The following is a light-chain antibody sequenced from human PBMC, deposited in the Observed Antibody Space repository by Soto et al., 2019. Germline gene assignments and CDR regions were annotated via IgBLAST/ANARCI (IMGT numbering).Light chain of an antibody. CDR3: QQRSSWPLT. V-gene: IGKV3-11*01. CDR2: DAS. Sequence: EVVLTQSPVTLSLSPGERATLSCRASQSVSSNLAWYQQKPGQAPRLLMYDASNRATGIPARFSGSGSGTDFTLTISSLEPEDFAVYYCQQRSSWPLTFGGGTKVDIK. CDR1: QSVSSN. J-gene: IGKJ4*01.